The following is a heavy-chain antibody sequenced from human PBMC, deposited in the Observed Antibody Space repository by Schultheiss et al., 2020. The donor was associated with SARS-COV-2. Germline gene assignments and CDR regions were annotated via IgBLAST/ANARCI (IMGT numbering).Heavy chain of an antibody. CDR2: ISYDGSNK. CDR1: GFTFSSYG. J-gene: IGHJ4*02. CDR3: AKDHGYGGNDY. Sequence: GESLKISCAASGFTFSSYGMHWVRQAPGKGLEWVAVISYDGSNKYYADSVKGRFTISRDNSKNTLYLQMNSLRAEDTAVYYCAKDHGYGGNDYWGQGTLVTVSS. V-gene: IGHV3-30*18. D-gene: IGHD4-23*01.